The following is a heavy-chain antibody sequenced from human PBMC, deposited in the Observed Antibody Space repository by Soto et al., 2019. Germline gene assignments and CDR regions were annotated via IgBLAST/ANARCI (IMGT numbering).Heavy chain of an antibody. J-gene: IGHJ5*02. V-gene: IGHV3-21*01. CDR3: ARDLLAEQQLVIPWFHP. CDR1: GFAFSSFN. CDR2: VFTRSSQI. Sequence: ELQLVESGGGLVRPGGSLRLSCTASGFAFSSFNMNWVRQAPGKGLEWVSSVFTRSSQIYYADSVKGRFTISRDDAKNSLFIQMQNLSVEDTAVYYCARDLLAEQQLVIPWFHPWGQGTLVTVSS. D-gene: IGHD1-26*01.